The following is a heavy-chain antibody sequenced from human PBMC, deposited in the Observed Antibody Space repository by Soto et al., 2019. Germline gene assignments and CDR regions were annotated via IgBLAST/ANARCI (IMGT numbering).Heavy chain of an antibody. D-gene: IGHD3-9*01. J-gene: IGHJ6*02. Sequence: GGSLRLSCSASGFTFSTYWMHWVRQAPGKGLVWVSRINTDGSATTYADSVKGRFTISRDNAKNSLYLQMNSLRAEDTAVYYCAQSPEYYDILTGYYMDYGMDVWGQGTTVTVSS. V-gene: IGHV3-74*01. CDR2: INTDGSAT. CDR1: GFTFSTYW. CDR3: AQSPEYYDILTGYYMDYGMDV.